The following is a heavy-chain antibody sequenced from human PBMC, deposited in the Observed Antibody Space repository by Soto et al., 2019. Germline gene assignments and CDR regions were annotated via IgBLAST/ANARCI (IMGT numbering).Heavy chain of an antibody. J-gene: IGHJ1*01. CDR3: ARGFNNSWDVVDR. V-gene: IGHV1-69*06. Sequence: ASGKVCCKASGVTCISSCITCVPPSPGKGLEWMGGIIPTFGTSNYAPKFQGRVTFTADTSTGTAYMSLSSLRSEDTAVDYCARGFNNSWDVVDRWGHGTLVTVS. CDR1: GVTCISSC. CDR2: IIPTFGTS. D-gene: IGHD6-13*01.